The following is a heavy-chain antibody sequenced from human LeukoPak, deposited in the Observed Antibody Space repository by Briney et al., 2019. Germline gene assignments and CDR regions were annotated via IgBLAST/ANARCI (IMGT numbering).Heavy chain of an antibody. CDR1: GFTFSSYW. CDR2: IKQDGSEK. D-gene: IGHD3-10*01. CDR3: ARDRFYYGSGTPLVDY. Sequence: GGSLRLSCAASGFTFSSYWMSWVRQAPGKGLEWVANIKQDGSEKYYVDSVKGRFTISRDNAKNSLYLQMNSLRAEDTAVYYCARDRFYYGSGTPLVDYWGQGTLVTVSS. V-gene: IGHV3-7*01. J-gene: IGHJ4*02.